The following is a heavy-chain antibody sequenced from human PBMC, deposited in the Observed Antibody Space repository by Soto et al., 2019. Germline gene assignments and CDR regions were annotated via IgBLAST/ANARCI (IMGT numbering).Heavy chain of an antibody. CDR2: ISSSSSAI. J-gene: IGHJ4*02. Sequence: EVQLVESGGGLAQPGGSLRLSCEASGFTFSSYEMSWVRQAPGKGLEWVSYISSSSSAIYYADSVKGRFTISRDNAKNSLNLQLSTLRPEDTAVYYCSRVKYIDYVRSNEYWGQGTLVTVSS. CDR3: SRVKYIDYVRSNEY. D-gene: IGHD3-10*02. V-gene: IGHV3-48*03. CDR1: GFTFSSYE.